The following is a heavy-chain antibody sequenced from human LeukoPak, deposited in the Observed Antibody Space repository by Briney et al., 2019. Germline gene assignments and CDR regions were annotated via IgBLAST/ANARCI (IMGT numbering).Heavy chain of an antibody. CDR1: GFTFSSYA. CDR3: AITFGGVIAMGLDY. CDR2: ISGSGGST. V-gene: IGHV3-23*01. J-gene: IGHJ4*02. Sequence: GGSLRLSCAASGFTFSSYAMSWVRQAPGKGLEWVSAISGSGGSTYYADSVKGRFTISRDNSKDTLYLQMNSLRAEDTAVYYCAITFGGVIAMGLDYWGQGTLVTVSS. D-gene: IGHD3-16*02.